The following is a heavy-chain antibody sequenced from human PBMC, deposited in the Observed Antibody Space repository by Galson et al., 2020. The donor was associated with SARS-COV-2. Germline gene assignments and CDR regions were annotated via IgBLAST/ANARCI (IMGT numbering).Heavy chain of an antibody. D-gene: IGHD6-13*01. CDR1: GFTFSSYA. CDR2: ISYDGSNK. Sequence: GESLKISCAASGFTFSSYAMHWVRQAPGKGLEWVAVISYDGSNKYYADSVKGRFTISRDNSKNTLYLQMNSLRAEDTAVYYCAREAIAAADINFDYWGQGTLGTVSS. J-gene: IGHJ4*02. V-gene: IGHV3-30*04. CDR3: AREAIAAADINFDY.